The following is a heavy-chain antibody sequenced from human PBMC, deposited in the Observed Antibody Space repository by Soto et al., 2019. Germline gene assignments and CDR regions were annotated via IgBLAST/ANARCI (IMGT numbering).Heavy chain of an antibody. Sequence: EVQLVESGGGLVQPGGSLRLSCEASGFTFGTYWMTWVRQPPGKGLECVADIKPDGSERYYVDSVKGRFTISRDNAKNSLYLHMNSLRAEDTGVYYCATDLNWEQYWGQGTLVNVSS. V-gene: IGHV3-7*04. J-gene: IGHJ4*02. CDR2: IKPDGSER. CDR3: ATDLNWEQY. D-gene: IGHD7-27*01. CDR1: GFTFGTYW.